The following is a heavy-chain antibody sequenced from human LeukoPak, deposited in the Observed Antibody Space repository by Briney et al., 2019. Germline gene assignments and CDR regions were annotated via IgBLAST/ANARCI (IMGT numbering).Heavy chain of an antibody. CDR1: GGSFGGYY. CDR3: ARVSFDGSYDY. V-gene: IGHV4-34*01. J-gene: IGHJ4*02. CDR2: INHSGST. Sequence: SETLSLTCAVSGGSFGGYYWSWIRQPPGKGLEWIGEINHSGSTNYNPSLKSRVTISVETSKNQVSLKLSSATAADTAVYYCARVSFDGSYDYWGQGTLVTVSS. D-gene: IGHD1-26*01.